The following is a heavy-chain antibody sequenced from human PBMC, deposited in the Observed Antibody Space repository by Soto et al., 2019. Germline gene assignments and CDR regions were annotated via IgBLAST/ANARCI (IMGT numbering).Heavy chain of an antibody. CDR2: INPNSGGT. V-gene: IGHV1-2*04. J-gene: IGHJ6*03. CDR1: GYTFTGYY. Sequence: ASVKVSCKASGYTFTGYYMHWVRQAPGQGLEWMGWINPNSGGTNYAQKFQGWVNMTRDTSISTAYMELSRLRSDDTAVYYCAREGALRFTYYYYYYMDVWGKGTTVTVSS. D-gene: IGHD3-3*01. CDR3: AREGALRFTYYYYYYMDV.